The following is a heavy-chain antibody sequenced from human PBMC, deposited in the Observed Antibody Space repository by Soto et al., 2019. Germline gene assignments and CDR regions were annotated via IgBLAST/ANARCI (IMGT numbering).Heavy chain of an antibody. D-gene: IGHD3-16*02. Sequence: LRLSCAASGFTFSNAWINWVRQAPGKGLEWVGRIKSKTDGGTTDFAAPVKGRFAISRDDSKNMVYLQMNSLKTEDTAVYYCTPDSYITIVIIRFHYWGHGTLVTVSS. CDR1: GFTFSNAW. CDR3: TPDSYITIVIIRFHY. CDR2: IKSKTDGGTT. J-gene: IGHJ4*01. V-gene: IGHV3-15*07.